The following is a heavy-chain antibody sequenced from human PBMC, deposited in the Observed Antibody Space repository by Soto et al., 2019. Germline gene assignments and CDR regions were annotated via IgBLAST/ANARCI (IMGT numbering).Heavy chain of an antibody. CDR3: AQMEIAVAGTFRDV. CDR2: IIPIFGTA. CDR1: GGTFSSYA. J-gene: IGHJ6*02. Sequence: GASVKVSCKASGGTFSSYAISWVRQAPGQGLEWMGGIIPIFGTANYAQKFQGRVTITADESTSTAYMELSSLRSEDTAVYYCAQMEIAVAGTFRDVWGQGTTVTVSS. V-gene: IGHV1-69*13. D-gene: IGHD6-19*01.